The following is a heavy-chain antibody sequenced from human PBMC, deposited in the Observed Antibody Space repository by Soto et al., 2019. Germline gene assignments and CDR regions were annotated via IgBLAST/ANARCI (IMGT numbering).Heavy chain of an antibody. CDR3: ARGRYYYDRTGPH. D-gene: IGHD3-10*02. CDR1: GFTFSSYS. V-gene: IGHV3-48*04. J-gene: IGHJ4*02. Sequence: GGSLRLSCAASGFTFSSYSMNWVRQAPGKGLEWVSYTSSGGSTISYADSVKGRFTISRDNGKNSLFLQMNSLRVEDTAVYYCARGRYYYDRTGPHWGQGTLVTVSS. CDR2: TSSGGSTI.